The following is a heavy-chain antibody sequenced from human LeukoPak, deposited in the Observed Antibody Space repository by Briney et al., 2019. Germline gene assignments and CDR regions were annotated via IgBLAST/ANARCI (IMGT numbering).Heavy chain of an antibody. CDR2: IWSDGSDK. CDR3: AKDAQRGFDYSNSLQN. D-gene: IGHD4-11*01. V-gene: IGHV3-33*06. CDR1: GFTFSHYG. Sequence: GGSLRLSRAASGFTFSHYGMHWVRQTPGAGLEGVAVIWSDGSDKYYAKSVKGRFTISRDNSKNSLFLQMNSLRAEDTAVYYCAKDAQRGFDYSNSLQNWGQGSLVTVSS. J-gene: IGHJ1*01.